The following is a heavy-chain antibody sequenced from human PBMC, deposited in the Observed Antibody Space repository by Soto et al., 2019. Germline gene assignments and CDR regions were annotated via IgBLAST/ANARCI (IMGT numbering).Heavy chain of an antibody. CDR1: GYTFSDYA. Sequence: QVQLVQSGAEVKKPGASVKISCKASGYTFSDYAMHWVRQAPGQRLEWMGWINAGTGHTTYVQKFQGRVTITRDTSASTAYMELSNLRSEDTAVYYCASVDYGDYWGQGTLVTVSS. D-gene: IGHD3-16*01. CDR3: ASVDYGDY. V-gene: IGHV1-3*01. J-gene: IGHJ4*02. CDR2: INAGTGHT.